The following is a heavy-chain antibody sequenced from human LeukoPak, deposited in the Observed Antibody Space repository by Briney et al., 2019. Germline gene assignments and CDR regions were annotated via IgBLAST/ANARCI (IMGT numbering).Heavy chain of an antibody. CDR3: ARDLSYGYGGFDY. CDR2: IDPTSGDT. V-gene: IGHV1-2*02. D-gene: IGHD3-16*01. Sequence: ASVKVSCKASGYAFSDYYMHWVRQAPGQGLEWMGWIDPTSGDTKYAHKFQGRVSMTRDTSISTADMEVSSLRSDDSAVYYRARDLSYGYGGFDYWGQGTLVTVSS. CDR1: GYAFSDYY. J-gene: IGHJ4*02.